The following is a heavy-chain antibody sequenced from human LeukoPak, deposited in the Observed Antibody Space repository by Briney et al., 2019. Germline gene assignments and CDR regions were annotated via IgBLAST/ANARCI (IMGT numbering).Heavy chain of an antibody. CDR2: IYYSGST. CDR1: GGSISSSSYY. J-gene: IGHJ4*02. Sequence: SETLSLTCTVSGGSISSSSYYWGWIRQPPGKGLEWIGSIYYSGSTYYNPSLKSRVTISVDTSKNQFSLKLSSVTAADTAVYYCAGLYSSSSVDYWGQGTLVTVSS. V-gene: IGHV4-39*01. CDR3: AGLYSSSSVDY. D-gene: IGHD6-6*01.